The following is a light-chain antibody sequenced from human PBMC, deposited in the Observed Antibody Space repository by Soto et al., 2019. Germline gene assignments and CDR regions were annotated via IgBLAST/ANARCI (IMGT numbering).Light chain of an antibody. J-gene: IGKJ2*01. CDR2: DAS. Sequence: EIVLTQSPATLSLSPGERATLSCRASQSVSSYLAWYQQKPGQAPRLLIYDASNRATGIPARFSGSGSGTDFTLTISSLDPEDFPVYYCQQRSNWPPYTFGQGTKLQIK. V-gene: IGKV3-11*01. CDR3: QQRSNWPPYT. CDR1: QSVSSY.